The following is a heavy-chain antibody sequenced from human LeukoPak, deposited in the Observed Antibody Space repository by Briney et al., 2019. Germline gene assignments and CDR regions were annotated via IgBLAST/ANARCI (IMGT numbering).Heavy chain of an antibody. Sequence: ASVKVSCKVSGYTLTELSMHWVRQAPGKGLEWMGGFDPEDGETIYAQKFQGRVTMTEDTSTDTAYMELSSLRSEDTAVYYYATVFPYSSSWPVDYWGQGTLVTVSS. J-gene: IGHJ4*02. D-gene: IGHD6-13*01. CDR1: GYTLTELS. V-gene: IGHV1-24*01. CDR3: ATVFPYSSSWPVDY. CDR2: FDPEDGET.